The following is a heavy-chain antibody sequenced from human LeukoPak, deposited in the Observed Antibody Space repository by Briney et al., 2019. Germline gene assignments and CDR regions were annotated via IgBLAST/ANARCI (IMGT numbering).Heavy chain of an antibody. V-gene: IGHV3-33*01. CDR2: IWYDGSKK. Sequence: PGRSLRLSCAASGFSFSSYGMHWVRQAPGKGLEWVAVIWYDGSKKYYADSVKGRFIISRDNSKNTLYLQMNSLRAEDTAVYYCARDGFGTGSNWGQGTLVTVSS. D-gene: IGHD3-16*01. CDR3: ARDGFGTGSN. J-gene: IGHJ4*02. CDR1: GFSFSSYG.